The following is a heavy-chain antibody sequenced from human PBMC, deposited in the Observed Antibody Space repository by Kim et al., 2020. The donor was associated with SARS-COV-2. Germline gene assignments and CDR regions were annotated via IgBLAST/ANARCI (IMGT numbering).Heavy chain of an antibody. J-gene: IGHJ3*02. D-gene: IGHD2-21*01. CDR1: GYTFTDSY. Sequence: ASVKVSCRASGYTFTDSYVHWVRQAPGKPLEWMGRISPNSDVTAYAQKFRDRVTMTKDTSIDTAYIELARLTSDDTALYYCASAGGGDCGRRTCSPNAYDTWGQGTMVTVSS. CDR3: ASAGGGDCGRRTCSPNAYDT. V-gene: IGHV1-2*06. CDR2: ISPNSDVT.